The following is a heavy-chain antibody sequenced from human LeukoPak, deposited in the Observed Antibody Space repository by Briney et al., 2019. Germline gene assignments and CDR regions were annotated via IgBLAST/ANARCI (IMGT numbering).Heavy chain of an antibody. Sequence: GGSLRLSCAASGFTFGSYAMHWVRQAPGKGLEYVSAISSNGGSTYYANSVKGRFTISRDNSKNTLYLQMGSLRAEDMAVYYCARPLGYCSGGSCLGLDYWGQGTLVTVSS. J-gene: IGHJ4*02. CDR3: ARPLGYCSGGSCLGLDY. CDR2: ISSNGGST. D-gene: IGHD2-15*01. V-gene: IGHV3-64*01. CDR1: GFTFGSYA.